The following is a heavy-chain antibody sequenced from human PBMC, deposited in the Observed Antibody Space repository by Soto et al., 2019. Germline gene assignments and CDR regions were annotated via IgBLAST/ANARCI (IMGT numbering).Heavy chain of an antibody. V-gene: IGHV5-10-1*01. D-gene: IGHD6-19*01. Sequence: GESLKISCKGSGNSFTSYCISWVRQMPGKGLEWMGRIDPTDSYTNYSPSFQGHVTISADKSISTAYLQWSSLKASDTAMYYCARHRSVSSGWRGDFDYWGQGTLVTVSS. CDR1: GNSFTSYC. CDR2: IDPTDSYT. CDR3: ARHRSVSSGWRGDFDY. J-gene: IGHJ4*02.